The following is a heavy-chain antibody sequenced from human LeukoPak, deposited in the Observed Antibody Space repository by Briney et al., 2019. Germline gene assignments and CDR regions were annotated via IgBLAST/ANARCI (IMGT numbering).Heavy chain of an antibody. V-gene: IGHV4-4*09. CDR1: GASISSFQ. Sequence: SETLSLTCTVSGASISSFQWSWIRQSPGKGLEWIGCIYTNGRTDYNPSLKSRVTISIDTSKNQFSLKLTSVSAADTAVYYCARDNDDFWSGYSTNWFDPWGQGTLVTVSS. J-gene: IGHJ5*02. CDR2: IYTNGRT. D-gene: IGHD3-3*01. CDR3: ARDNDDFWSGYSTNWFDP.